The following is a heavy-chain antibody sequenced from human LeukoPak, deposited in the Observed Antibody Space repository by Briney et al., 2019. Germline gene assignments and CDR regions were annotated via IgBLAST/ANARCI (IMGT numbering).Heavy chain of an antibody. J-gene: IGHJ6*02. CDR2: INHSGST. CDR1: GGSFSGYY. D-gene: IGHD3-10*01. Sequence: SETLSLTCAVYGGSFSGYYWSWIRQPPGKGLEWIGEINHSGSTNYNPSLKSRVTISVDTSKNQFSLKLSSVTAADTAVYYCAREEGLLWFGEHIGTVEYGMDVWGQGTTVTVSS. V-gene: IGHV4-34*01. CDR3: AREEGLLWFGEHIGTVEYGMDV.